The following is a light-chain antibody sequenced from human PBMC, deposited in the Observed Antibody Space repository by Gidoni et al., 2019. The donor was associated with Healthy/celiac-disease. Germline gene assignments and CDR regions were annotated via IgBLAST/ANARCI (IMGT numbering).Light chain of an antibody. CDR1: QSVSSY. J-gene: IGKJ1*01. Sequence: EIVFTQSPATLSLSPGERTTLSCRDRQSVSSYLDWYQQKPGQAPSLLIYDASSRATGIPARFSCSGSATDFTLTISILEPEDFAVYYCQQRSNWPRTFXQXTKVEIK. CDR3: QQRSNWPRT. V-gene: IGKV3-11*01. CDR2: DAS.